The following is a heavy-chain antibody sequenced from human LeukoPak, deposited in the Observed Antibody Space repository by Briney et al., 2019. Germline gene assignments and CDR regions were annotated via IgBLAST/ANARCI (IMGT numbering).Heavy chain of an antibody. CDR3: AQKQWVPYYFHY. V-gene: IGHV4-61*01. CDR2: IYYSGST. J-gene: IGHJ4*02. Sequence: SGTLSLTCSVSGGSVSSGNYYWSWIRQPPGTGLEWIGYIYYSGSTDYNPSLKSRVTISVDTSKNQFSLRLSSVTAADTAVYYCAQKQWVPYYFHYWGQGALVTVSS. D-gene: IGHD1/OR15-1a*01. CDR1: GGSVSSGNYY.